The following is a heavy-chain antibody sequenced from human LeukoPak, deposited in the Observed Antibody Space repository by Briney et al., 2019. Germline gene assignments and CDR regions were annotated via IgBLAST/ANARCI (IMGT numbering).Heavy chain of an antibody. Sequence: GSSVKVSCKASGGTFSSYAISWVRQAPGQGLEWMGWISAYNGNTNYAQKLQGRVTMTTDTSTSTAYMELRSLRSDDTAVYYCARVVVPATKTNWFDPWGQGTLVTVSS. V-gene: IGHV1-18*01. CDR1: GGTFSSYA. D-gene: IGHD2-2*01. J-gene: IGHJ5*02. CDR2: ISAYNGNT. CDR3: ARVVVPATKTNWFDP.